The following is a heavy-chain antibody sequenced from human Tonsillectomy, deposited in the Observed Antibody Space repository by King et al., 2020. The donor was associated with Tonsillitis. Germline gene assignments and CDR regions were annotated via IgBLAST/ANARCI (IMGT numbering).Heavy chain of an antibody. CDR1: GGAFSSYA. Sequence: VQLVESGAEVKKPGSSVKVSCMASGGAFSSYAVSWVRQAPGQGLEWMGGLIPVFGTANYAQKFQGRVTITADESASTAYMELSSLRSDDTAVYYCAGIARSGWSFYFDYWGQGTLVTVSS. D-gene: IGHD6-19*01. CDR3: AGIARSGWSFYFDY. J-gene: IGHJ4*02. V-gene: IGHV1-69*01. CDR2: LIPVFGTA.